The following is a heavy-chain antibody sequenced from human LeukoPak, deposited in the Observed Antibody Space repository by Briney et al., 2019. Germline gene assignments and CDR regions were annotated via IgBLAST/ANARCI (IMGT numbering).Heavy chain of an antibody. V-gene: IGHV1-69*13. Sequence: GASVKVSCKASGGTFSSYAISWARQAPGQGLEWMGGIIPIFGTANYAQKFQGRVTITADESTSTAYMELSSLRSEDTAVYYCARGRKVRGVPYYYYYMDVWGKGTTVTVSS. D-gene: IGHD3-10*01. CDR2: IIPIFGTA. CDR1: GGTFSSYA. J-gene: IGHJ6*03. CDR3: ARGRKVRGVPYYYYYMDV.